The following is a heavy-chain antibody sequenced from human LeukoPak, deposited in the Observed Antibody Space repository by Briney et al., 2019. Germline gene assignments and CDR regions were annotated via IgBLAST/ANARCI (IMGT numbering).Heavy chain of an antibody. J-gene: IGHJ4*02. CDR3: EKDAAGPED. Sequence: GGSLRLSCVVSGLSFSSYSMTWVRQAPGKGLEWVSCISASGRDTWFPDSVKGRFTISRDNSKNTLFLQMNSLRVQDTAIYYWEKDAAGPEDRGEGSLVTVSS. CDR1: GLSFSSYS. CDR2: ISASGRDT. D-gene: IGHD6-13*01. V-gene: IGHV3-23*01.